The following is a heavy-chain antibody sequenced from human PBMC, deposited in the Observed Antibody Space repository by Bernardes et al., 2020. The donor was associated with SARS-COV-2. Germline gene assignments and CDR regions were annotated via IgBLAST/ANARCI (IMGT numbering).Heavy chain of an antibody. J-gene: IGHJ6*02. CDR1: GYTFTSYG. CDR2: ISAYNGNT. V-gene: IGHV1-18*04. CDR3: ARGYCSSTSCYYYGMDV. Sequence: ASVKVSCKASGYTFTSYGISWVRQAPGQGLEWMGWISAYNGNTNYAQKLQGRVTMTTDTSTSTAYMVLRSLRSDDTAVYYCARGYCSSTSCYYYGMDVWGQRTTVTGYS. D-gene: IGHD2-2*01.